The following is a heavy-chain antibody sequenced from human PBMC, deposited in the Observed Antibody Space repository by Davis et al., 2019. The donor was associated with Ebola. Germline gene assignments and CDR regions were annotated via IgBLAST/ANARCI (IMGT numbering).Heavy chain of an antibody. CDR1: GLTFSSYA. D-gene: IGHD6-13*01. Sequence: GESLKISCAASGLTFSSYAMHWVRQAPGKGLEWVAVISYDGSNKYYADSVKGRFTISRDNSKNTLYLQMNSLRAEDTAVYYCAREGSSWYAISHYYFDYWGQGTLVTVSS. CDR3: AREGSSWYAISHYYFDY. V-gene: IGHV3-30-3*01. J-gene: IGHJ4*02. CDR2: ISYDGSNK.